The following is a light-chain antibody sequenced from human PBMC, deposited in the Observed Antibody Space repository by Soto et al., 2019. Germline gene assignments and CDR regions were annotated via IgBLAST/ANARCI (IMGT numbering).Light chain of an antibody. Sequence: DIQMTQSPPSLSASVGDRVTITCRASQDIRNFVAWYQQKPGKAPKLLIYAASTLQSGVPSRFSGSGSGTDFTLTINSLQSEDVATFSCQKYSSVPVFGPGTKVEI. V-gene: IGKV1-27*01. CDR3: QKYSSVPV. CDR1: QDIRNF. CDR2: AAS. J-gene: IGKJ3*01.